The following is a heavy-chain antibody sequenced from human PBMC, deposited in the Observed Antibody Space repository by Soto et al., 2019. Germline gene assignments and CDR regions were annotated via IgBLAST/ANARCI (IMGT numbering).Heavy chain of an antibody. J-gene: IGHJ6*02. CDR2: INSDGSST. CDR3: ARGGDKDLRGYNYGMDV. V-gene: IGHV3-74*01. Sequence: EGQLVESGGGLVQPGGSLRLSCAASGFTLSSYWMHWVRQGPGKGLVWVSRINSDGSSTSYADSVKGRFAMSRDNAKNTLYLQMNRLRAEDTAVYYCARGGDKDLRGYNYGMDVWGQGTTVAVSS. CDR1: GFTLSSYW. D-gene: IGHD2-21*01.